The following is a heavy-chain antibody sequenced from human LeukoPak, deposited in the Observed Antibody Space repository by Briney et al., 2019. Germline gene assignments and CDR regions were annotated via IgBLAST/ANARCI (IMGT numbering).Heavy chain of an antibody. V-gene: IGHV3-33*06. CDR3: AKPNHRTGDGAFDI. CDR2: IWYDGSNK. CDR1: GFTFSSYG. Sequence: GGSLRLSCAASGFTFSSYGMHWVRQAPGKGLERVAVIWYDGSNKYYADSVKGRFTISRDNSKNTLYLQMNSLGAEDTAVYYCAKPNHRTGDGAFDIWGQGTMVTVSS. D-gene: IGHD7-27*01. J-gene: IGHJ3*02.